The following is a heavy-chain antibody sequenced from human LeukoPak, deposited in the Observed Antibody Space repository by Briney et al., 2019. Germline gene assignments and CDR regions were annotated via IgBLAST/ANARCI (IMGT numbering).Heavy chain of an antibody. V-gene: IGHV6-1*01. CDR3: ARDPVGGSTIFDY. D-gene: IGHD1-26*01. J-gene: IGHJ4*02. CDR1: GYSFSSNSAV. CDR2: TYYRSKWYY. Sequence: SQTLSLTCAISGYSFSSNSAVWNWLRQSPSRGLEWLRRTYYRSKWYYDYAVAVKSRISINPDTSKNQFSLQLSSVTPEDTAVYYCARDPVGGSTIFDYWGQGTLVTVSS.